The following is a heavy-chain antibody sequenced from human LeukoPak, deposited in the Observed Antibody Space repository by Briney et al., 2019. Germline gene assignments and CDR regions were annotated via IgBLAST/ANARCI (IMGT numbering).Heavy chain of an antibody. D-gene: IGHD2-2*01. CDR2: ISSSSYI. CDR1: GFTLSSYN. J-gene: IGHJ4*02. V-gene: IGHV3-21*01. Sequence: GGSLRLSCAASGFTLSSYNMNWVRQAPGKGLEWVSFISSSSYIHYADSLKGRFAISRDNAKNSLYLQMNSLRAEDTAVYYCARPYCSRTSCYFDYWGQGTLVTVSS. CDR3: ARPYCSRTSCYFDY.